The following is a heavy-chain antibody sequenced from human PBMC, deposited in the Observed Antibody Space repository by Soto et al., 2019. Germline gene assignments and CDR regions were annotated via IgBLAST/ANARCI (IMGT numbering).Heavy chain of an antibody. D-gene: IGHD1-7*01. CDR2: IIPIFGTA. CDR1: GDTFSSYA. V-gene: IGHV1-69*13. J-gene: IGHJ4*02. Sequence: SVKVSCKASGDTFSSYAISWVRQAPGQGLEWMGGIIPIFGTANYAQKFQGRVTITADESTSTAYMELSSLRSEDTAVYYCASFGGINYIWSYVHPSHDFDYWGQGTMVTVSS. CDR3: ASFGGINYIWSYVHPSHDFDY.